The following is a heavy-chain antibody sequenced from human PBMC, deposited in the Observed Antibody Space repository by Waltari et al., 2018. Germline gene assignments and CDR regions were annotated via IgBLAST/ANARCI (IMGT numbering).Heavy chain of an antibody. CDR3: ARETLPGNKIIDY. Sequence: QVHLVQSGAEVKQPGASVRVSCKTSGYTFTAYYLHWVRQAPGQGLEWMAWINSTNGNSQAAQTFEGRVTVTRDTSLTTAYLELSGLRSDDTALYYCARETLPGNKIIDYWGQGTLVTVSS. CDR1: GYTFTAYY. V-gene: IGHV1-2*02. CDR2: INSTNGNS. J-gene: IGHJ4*02. D-gene: IGHD1-1*01.